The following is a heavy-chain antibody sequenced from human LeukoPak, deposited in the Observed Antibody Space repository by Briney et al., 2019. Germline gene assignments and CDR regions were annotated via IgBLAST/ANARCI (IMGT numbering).Heavy chain of an antibody. CDR2: IYSGGST. CDR3: ARDVAGQFDY. J-gene: IGHJ4*02. V-gene: IGHV3-53*01. D-gene: IGHD6-19*01. CDR1: GFTFSDYS. Sequence: PGGSLRLSCAASGFTFSDYSMNWVRQAPGKGLEWVSVIYSGGSTYYADSVKGRFTIPRDNSKNTLYLQMNSLRAEDTAVYYCARDVAGQFDYWGQGTLVTVSS.